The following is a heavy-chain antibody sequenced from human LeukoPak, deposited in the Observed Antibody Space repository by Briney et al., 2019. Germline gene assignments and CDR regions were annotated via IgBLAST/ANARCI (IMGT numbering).Heavy chain of an antibody. CDR1: GFTVSSNY. J-gene: IGHJ4*02. CDR2: ISFDESHK. Sequence: PGGSLRLSCAASGFTVSSNYMSWVRQAPGKGLEWVALISFDESHKYYADSVKGRFTISRDNSKNTLYLQMNSLRAEDTAVYYCVRDDDRPDNGLDYWGQGTLVTVSS. D-gene: IGHD3-22*01. V-gene: IGHV3-30-3*01. CDR3: VRDDDRPDNGLDY.